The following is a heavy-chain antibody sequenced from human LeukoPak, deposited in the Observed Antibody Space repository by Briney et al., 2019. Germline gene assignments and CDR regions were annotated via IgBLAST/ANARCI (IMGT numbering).Heavy chain of an antibody. CDR3: ARDRIAAAGTEWFDP. D-gene: IGHD6-13*01. J-gene: IGHJ5*02. V-gene: IGHV1-2*02. Sequence: ASVKVSCKASGYTFTGYYMHRVRQAPGQGLEWMGWINPNSGGTNYAQKFQGRVTMTRDTSISTAYMELSRLRSDDTAVYYCARDRIAAAGTEWFDPWGQGTLVTVSS. CDR2: INPNSGGT. CDR1: GYTFTGYY.